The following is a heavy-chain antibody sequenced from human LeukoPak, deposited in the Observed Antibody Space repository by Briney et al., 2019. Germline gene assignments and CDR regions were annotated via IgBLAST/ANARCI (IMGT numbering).Heavy chain of an antibody. CDR1: GYTFTSYG. J-gene: IGHJ6*02. CDR2: ISAYNGNT. Sequence: GASVKVSCKASGYTFTSYGISWVRQAPGQGLEWMGWISAYNGNTNYAKKFQGRVTLTTDTSTSTAYMELGSLRSDDTALYYCATYCTGGSCDSEDYYYGMDAWGQGTTVTVSS. V-gene: IGHV1-18*01. CDR3: ATYCTGGSCDSEDYYYGMDA. D-gene: IGHD2-15*01.